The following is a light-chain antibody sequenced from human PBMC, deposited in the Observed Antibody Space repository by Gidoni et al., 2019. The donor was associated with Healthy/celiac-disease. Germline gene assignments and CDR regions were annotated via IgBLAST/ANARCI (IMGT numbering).Light chain of an antibody. CDR1: SSNIGAGYD. CDR2: GHS. Sequence: QSVLTQPPSVSGATGQRVTISCTGRSSNIGAGYDVHWYQQLPGTAPKLLIYGHSNRPSGVPDRFSGSKSGTSASLAITGLQAEDEADYYCQSYDSSLSGSVFGGGTKLTVL. CDR3: QSYDSSLSGSV. V-gene: IGLV1-40*01. J-gene: IGLJ3*02.